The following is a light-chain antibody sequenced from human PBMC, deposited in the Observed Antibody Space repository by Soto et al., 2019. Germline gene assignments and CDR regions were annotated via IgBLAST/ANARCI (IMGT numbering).Light chain of an antibody. CDR1: QNIRSR. CDR2: DAS. V-gene: IGKV1-5*01. CDR3: QQYHSYWT. Sequence: DFQITQSPSTLSASVGESVTITCRASQNIRSRLAWFQQKPGKAPNLLIYDASSLESGVPQRFSGSGSGTEFTLTISRLQTDDFSTYYCQQYHSYWTFGQGTKVEIK. J-gene: IGKJ1*01.